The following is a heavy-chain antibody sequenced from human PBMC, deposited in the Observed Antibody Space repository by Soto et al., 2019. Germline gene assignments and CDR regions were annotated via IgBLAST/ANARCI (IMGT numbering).Heavy chain of an antibody. J-gene: IGHJ4*02. CDR3: ARASASNWNYVSSSS. Sequence: ASVKVSCKASGYSFTSYGFNWVRQAPGQGLEWMGWISANSGNTNYAQNLQGRATMTTDTSTSTAYMELRSLTSDDTAVYYCARASASNWNYVSSSSWGQGTLVTVSS. D-gene: IGHD1-7*01. CDR2: ISANSGNT. V-gene: IGHV1-18*04. CDR1: GYSFTSYG.